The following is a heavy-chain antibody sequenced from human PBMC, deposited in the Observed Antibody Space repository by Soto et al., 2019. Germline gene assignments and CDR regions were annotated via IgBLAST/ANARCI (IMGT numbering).Heavy chain of an antibody. CDR3: AKGLSSSWSRTSLVDY. D-gene: IGHD6-13*01. Sequence: GGSLRLSCAASGFTFSSYAMSWVRQAPGKGLEWVSAISGSGGSTYYADSVKGRFTISRDNSKNTLYLQMNSLRAEDTAVYYCAKGLSSSWSRTSLVDYWGQGTLVTV. V-gene: IGHV3-23*01. CDR2: ISGSGGST. CDR1: GFTFSSYA. J-gene: IGHJ4*02.